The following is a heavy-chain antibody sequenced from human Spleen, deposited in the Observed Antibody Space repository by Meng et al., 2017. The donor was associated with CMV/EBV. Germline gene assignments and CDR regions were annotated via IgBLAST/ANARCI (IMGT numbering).Heavy chain of an antibody. CDR2: VYYSGST. V-gene: IGHV4-61*01. CDR1: GGSVSSDTYY. D-gene: IGHD3-10*02. Sequence: CTVSGGSVSSDTYYWPWVRQPPGKGLEYIGSVYYSGSTNYNPSLKSRVTISVDTSKNQFSLKLTSVTAADTAVYYCARVSKLFGWFDPWGQGTLVTVSS. J-gene: IGHJ5*02. CDR3: ARVSKLFGWFDP.